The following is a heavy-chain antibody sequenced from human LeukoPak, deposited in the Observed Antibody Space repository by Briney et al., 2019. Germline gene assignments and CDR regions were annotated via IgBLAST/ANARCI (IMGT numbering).Heavy chain of an antibody. Sequence: GESLKISCKGSGYRFSDYWIGWVRQMPGKGLEWMGIIYPSDSKTRYGPSFQGQVTISADKSINTAYLQWSSLKASDTAMYYCARQISSGGDHDAFDVWGQGTMVTVSS. CDR3: ARQISSGGDHDAFDV. CDR1: GYRFSDYW. J-gene: IGHJ3*01. D-gene: IGHD6-19*01. CDR2: IYPSDSKT. V-gene: IGHV5-51*01.